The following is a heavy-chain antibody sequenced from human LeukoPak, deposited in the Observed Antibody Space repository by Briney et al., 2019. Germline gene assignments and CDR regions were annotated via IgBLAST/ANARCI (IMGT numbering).Heavy chain of an antibody. CDR2: IYPGDSDT. CDR3: ARQGDRGTYYGFDY. D-gene: IGHD1-26*01. V-gene: IGHV5-51*01. J-gene: IGHJ4*02. CDR1: AYSFSNYW. Sequence: GESQKISCKGSAYSFSNYWIGWVRQIPGEGLEWMAIIYPGDSDTRYSPSFLGQVTISADKSTSTAYLQWSSLRASDTAMYYCARQGDRGTYYGFDYWGQGTLVTVSS.